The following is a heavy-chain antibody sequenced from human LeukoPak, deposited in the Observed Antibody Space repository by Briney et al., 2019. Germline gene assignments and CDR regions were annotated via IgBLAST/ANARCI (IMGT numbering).Heavy chain of an antibody. CDR3: ARLRFGERSSDY. D-gene: IGHD3-10*01. V-gene: IGHV1-2*02. Sequence: VASVKVSCKASGYTFTGYYMHWVRQAPGQGLEWMGWINTNRGGTNYAQKFQGRVTMTRDTSISTAYMELSRLRSDDTAVYYCARLRFGERSSDYWGQGTLVTVSS. CDR1: GYTFTGYY. CDR2: INTNRGGT. J-gene: IGHJ4*02.